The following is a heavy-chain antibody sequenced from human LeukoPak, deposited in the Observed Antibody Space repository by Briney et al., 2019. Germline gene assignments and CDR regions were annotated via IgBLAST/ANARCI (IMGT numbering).Heavy chain of an antibody. J-gene: IGHJ5*02. Sequence: SETLSLTCTVSGGSISNFYWSWILHSRGKGLEWIGYIYYSGNTNYSPSLKSRVTISVDTSKYQFSLKLSSVSASDTAVYYCARAPSGSALWFDRCGQGTLVTVSS. D-gene: IGHD5-12*01. V-gene: IGHV4-59*01. CDR2: IYYSGNT. CDR1: GGSISNFY. CDR3: ARAPSGSALWFDR.